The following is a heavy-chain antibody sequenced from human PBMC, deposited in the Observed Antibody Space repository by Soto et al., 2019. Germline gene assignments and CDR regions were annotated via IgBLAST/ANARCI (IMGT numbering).Heavy chain of an antibody. D-gene: IGHD3-22*01. CDR3: ARDSADYYDSSGYRPFDY. CDR2: INHSGNT. J-gene: IGHJ4*02. V-gene: IGHV4-34*01. Sequence: SETLSLTCAVYGASLSDNYCNWLRQPPGKGLEWIGEINHSGNTNYNPSLRSRVTISIDTSKNQLSLNLRSVTAADTAVYYCARDSADYYDSSGYRPFDYWGQGTLVTVSS. CDR1: GASLSDNY.